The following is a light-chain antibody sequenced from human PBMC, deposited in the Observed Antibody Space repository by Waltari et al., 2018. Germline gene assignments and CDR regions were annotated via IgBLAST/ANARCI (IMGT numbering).Light chain of an antibody. CDR2: GSS. V-gene: IGKV1-39*01. CDR3: QQSYTSLLLT. J-gene: IGKJ4*01. Sequence: DIQMTQSPSSLSASVGDRVTITCRASQSIGDYLNWYQQKPGKAPKVLIYGSSILESRVPSRFSGSGYGTEFTLTISRLQPEDFATYYCQQSYTSLLLTFGGGTKVDIK. CDR1: QSIGDY.